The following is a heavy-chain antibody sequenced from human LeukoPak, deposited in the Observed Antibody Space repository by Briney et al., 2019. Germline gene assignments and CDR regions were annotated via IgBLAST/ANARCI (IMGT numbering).Heavy chain of an antibody. CDR3: ARLLTPAYYYYYMDV. V-gene: IGHV3-20*04. CDR2: INWNGGST. Sequence: GGSLRLSCAASGFTFDDYGMSWVRQAPGKGLERVSGINWNGGSTGYADSVKGRFTISRDNAKNSLYLQMNSLRAEDTALYYCARLLTPAYYYYYMDVWGKGTTVTVSS. D-gene: IGHD3-10*01. J-gene: IGHJ6*03. CDR1: GFTFDDYG.